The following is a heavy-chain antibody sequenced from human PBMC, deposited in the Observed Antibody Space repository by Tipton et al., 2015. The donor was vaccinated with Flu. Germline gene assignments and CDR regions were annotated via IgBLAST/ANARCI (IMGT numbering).Heavy chain of an antibody. J-gene: IGHJ4*02. V-gene: IGHV1-69*01. CDR3: AVVGAPVHSIPRPHY. CDR2: IIPIFGTA. Sequence: QLVQSGAEVKKPGSSVKVSCKASGGPFSSYNINWVRQAPGQGLEWVGGIIPIFGTANYAQKFQGRVTITADESTSTAYMDLSSLRSEEKAIYYCAVVGAPVHSIPRPHYWGQGTLVTVSS. D-gene: IGHD1-26*01. CDR1: GGPFSSYN.